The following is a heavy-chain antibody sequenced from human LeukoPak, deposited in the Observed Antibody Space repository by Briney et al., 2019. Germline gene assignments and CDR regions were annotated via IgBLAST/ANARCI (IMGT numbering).Heavy chain of an antibody. CDR3: ARDGWYKSYYYYGMDV. CDR2: ISAYNGNT. Sequence: ASVKVSCKASGYTFTSYGISWVRQAPGQGLEWMGWISAYNGNTNYAQKLQGRVTMTTDTSTSTAYMELRSLSSDDTAVYYCARDGWYKSYYYYGMDVWGKGTTVTVSS. V-gene: IGHV1-18*04. D-gene: IGHD6-19*01. J-gene: IGHJ6*04. CDR1: GYTFTSYG.